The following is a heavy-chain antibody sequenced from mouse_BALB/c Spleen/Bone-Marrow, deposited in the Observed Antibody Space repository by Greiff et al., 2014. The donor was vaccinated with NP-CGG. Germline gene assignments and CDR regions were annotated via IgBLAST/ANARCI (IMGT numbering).Heavy chain of an antibody. CDR2: IDPADGDT. CDR1: GFNIKDTY. V-gene: IGHV14-3*02. CDR3: TRPSFYYGSSYWYFDV. D-gene: IGHD1-1*01. J-gene: IGHJ1*01. Sequence: VQLQQSGSELVKPGASVKLSCAASGFNIKDTYMHWVKQRPEQGLEWIGRIDPADGDTKYDPKFQGKATITADTSSNTAYLQPSSLPLEDTTVYYCTRPSFYYGSSYWYFDVWGAGTTVTVSS.